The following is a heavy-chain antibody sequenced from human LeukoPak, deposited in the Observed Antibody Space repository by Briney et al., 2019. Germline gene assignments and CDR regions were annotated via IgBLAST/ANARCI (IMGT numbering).Heavy chain of an antibody. Sequence: GESLKISCKGSGYKFTSYWIGWVRQMPGKGLEWMGIIYPGDSDTKYSPSFQGQVTISADKSISTAYLQWSSLKASDTAMYYCARQPDYYDSSGYYLGYFDYWGQGTLVTVSS. CDR3: ARQPDYYDSSGYYLGYFDY. V-gene: IGHV5-51*01. CDR1: GYKFTSYW. CDR2: IYPGDSDT. J-gene: IGHJ4*02. D-gene: IGHD3-22*01.